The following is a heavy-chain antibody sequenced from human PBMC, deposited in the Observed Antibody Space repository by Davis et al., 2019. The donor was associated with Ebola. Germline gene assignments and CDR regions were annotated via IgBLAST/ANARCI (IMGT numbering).Heavy chain of an antibody. V-gene: IGHV4-59*01. CDR1: GGSISSYY. CDR2: IYYSGST. Sequence: PSETLSLTCTVSGGSISSYYWSWIRQPPGKGLEWIGYIYYSGSTNYNPSLKSRVTISVDTSKNQFSLKLSSVTAADTAVYYCARALTTVTTGYYYYGMDVWGQGTTVTVSS. CDR3: ARALTTVTTGYYYYGMDV. D-gene: IGHD4-17*01. J-gene: IGHJ6*02.